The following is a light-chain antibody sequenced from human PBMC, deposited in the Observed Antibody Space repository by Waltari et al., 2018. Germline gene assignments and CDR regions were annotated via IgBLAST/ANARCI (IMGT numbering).Light chain of an antibody. V-gene: IGLV3-19*01. CDR2: GKN. Sequence: SSELTQDPAVSVALGQTVRITCQGDSLRTYHATWFQQKPGQAPVLVVYGKNNRPSGIPEPFSGSNSRNTASLTITGAQAEDEADYYCYSRDSSANHRMFGRGTKLTVL. J-gene: IGLJ3*02. CDR1: SLRTYH. CDR3: YSRDSSANHRM.